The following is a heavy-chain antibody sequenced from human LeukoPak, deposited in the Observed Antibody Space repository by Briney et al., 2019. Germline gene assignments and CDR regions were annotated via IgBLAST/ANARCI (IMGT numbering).Heavy chain of an antibody. J-gene: IGHJ2*01. D-gene: IGHD3-10*01. CDR2: FYYNGNI. CDR3: ATSDQFYGSGRWYFDL. Sequence: SETLSLTCTVSGYSISSGYYWGWIRQPPGKGLEWIGYFYYNGNINFNPSLKSRVTISGDTSKNQISLRLSSMTPADTAVYYCATSDQFYGSGRWYFDLWGRGTPVSVSS. V-gene: IGHV4-61*01. CDR1: GYSISSGYY.